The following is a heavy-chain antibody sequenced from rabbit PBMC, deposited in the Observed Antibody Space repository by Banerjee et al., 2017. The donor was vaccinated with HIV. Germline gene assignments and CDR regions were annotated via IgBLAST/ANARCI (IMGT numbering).Heavy chain of an antibody. CDR2: IYIGDSNT. Sequence: QEQLVESGGGLVQPEGSLTLTCTASGFSFSSTYWINWVRQAPGKGLEWIAHIYIGDSNTYYASWAKGRFTISKTSSTTVTLQMTSLTAADTATYFCARDNAFWTDMGLRGQGTLVTVS. D-gene: IGHD3-1*01. CDR3: ARDNAFWTDMGL. CDR1: GFSFSSTYW. J-gene: IGHJ4*01. V-gene: IGHV1S45*01.